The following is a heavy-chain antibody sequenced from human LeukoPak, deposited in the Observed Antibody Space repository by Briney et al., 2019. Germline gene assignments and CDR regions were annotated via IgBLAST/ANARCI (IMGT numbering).Heavy chain of an antibody. J-gene: IGHJ6*03. Sequence: SSETLSLTCTVSGGSISSYYWSWIRQPPGKGLEWIGEINHSGSTNDNPSLKSRVTISVDTSKNQFSLKLSSVTAADTAVYYCARGEAYYYDSSSFPYYYYYYMDVWGKGATVTVSS. CDR1: GGSISSYY. CDR3: ARGEAYYYDSSSFPYYYYYYMDV. CDR2: INHSGST. D-gene: IGHD3-22*01. V-gene: IGHV4-34*01.